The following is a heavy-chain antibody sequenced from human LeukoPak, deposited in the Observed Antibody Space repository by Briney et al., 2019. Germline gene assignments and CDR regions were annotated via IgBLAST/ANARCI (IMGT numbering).Heavy chain of an antibody. CDR3: AKTWRGRGYYGYGPSEYFYYMDV. Sequence: PGGSLRLSCEASGFTFSTYGKNWFRRAQGKGLNGFQAIRGSGGSKYYADSVKGRFTISRDNSKNTLWLQMNSLKGEDTAVYYCAKTWRGRGYYGYGPSEYFYYMDVWGKGTTVTISS. J-gene: IGHJ6*03. V-gene: IGHV3-23*01. CDR2: IRGSGGSK. D-gene: IGHD3-10*01. CDR1: GFTFSTYG.